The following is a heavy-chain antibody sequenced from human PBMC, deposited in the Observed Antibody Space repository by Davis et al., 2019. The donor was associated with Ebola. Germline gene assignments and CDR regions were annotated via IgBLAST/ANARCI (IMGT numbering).Heavy chain of an antibody. CDR3: ARVSSHGDPDY. CDR1: GFTFSSYG. V-gene: IGHV3-33*01. CDR2: IWYDGSNK. D-gene: IGHD4-17*01. Sequence: GGSLRLSCAASGFTFSSYGMHWVRQAPGKGLEWVAVIWYDGSNKYYADSVKGRFTISRDNSKNTLYLQINSLRAEDTAVYYCARVSSHGDPDYWGQGTLVTVSS. J-gene: IGHJ4*02.